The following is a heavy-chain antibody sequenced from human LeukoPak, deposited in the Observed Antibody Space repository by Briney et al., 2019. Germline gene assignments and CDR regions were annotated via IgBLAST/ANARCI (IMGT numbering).Heavy chain of an antibody. Sequence: SETLSLTCAVYGGSFSGYYWSWIRQPPGKGLEWIGYIYYSGSTNYNPSLKSRVTISVDTSKNQFSLKLSSVTAADTAVYYCARVRYYDSTAFDAFDIWGQGTMVTVPS. J-gene: IGHJ3*02. CDR1: GGSFSGYY. D-gene: IGHD3-22*01. CDR3: ARVRYYDSTAFDAFDI. CDR2: IYYSGST. V-gene: IGHV4-59*01.